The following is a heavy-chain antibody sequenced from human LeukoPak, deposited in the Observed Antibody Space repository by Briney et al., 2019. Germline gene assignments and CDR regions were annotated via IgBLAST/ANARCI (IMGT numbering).Heavy chain of an antibody. V-gene: IGHV1-69*04. CDR2: IIPILGIA. D-gene: IGHD3-10*01. Sequence: SVKVSCKASGGTFSSYAISWVRQAPGQGLERMGRIIPILGIANYAQKFQGRVTITADKSTSTAYMELSSLRSEDTAVYYCARDSFGSGDHKYDYWGQGTLVTVSS. J-gene: IGHJ4*02. CDR3: ARDSFGSGDHKYDY. CDR1: GGTFSSYA.